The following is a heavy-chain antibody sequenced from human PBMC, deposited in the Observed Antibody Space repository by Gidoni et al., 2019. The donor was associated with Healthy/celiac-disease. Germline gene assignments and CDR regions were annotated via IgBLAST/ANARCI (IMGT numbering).Heavy chain of an antibody. Sequence: QLQLQESGPGLVTPSDTLSLTCTVPGGSISSSSYYWGWIRQPPGKGLEWSGSIYYSGSTYYNPSLKSRVTISVDTSKNQFSLKLSAVTAADTAVYYCARLTLYGDYISWGQGTLVTVSS. D-gene: IGHD4-17*01. J-gene: IGHJ5*02. CDR1: GGSISSSSYY. CDR3: ARLTLYGDYIS. CDR2: IYYSGST. V-gene: IGHV4-39*01.